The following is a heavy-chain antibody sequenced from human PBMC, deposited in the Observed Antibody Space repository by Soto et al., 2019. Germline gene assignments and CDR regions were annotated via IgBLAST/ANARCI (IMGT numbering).Heavy chain of an antibody. D-gene: IGHD5-18*01. CDR2: IYYSGST. CDR3: ARVGRAYTYGYRAFDI. J-gene: IGHJ3*02. V-gene: IGHV4-61*01. CDR1: GGSVSSGSYY. Sequence: PSETLSLTCTVSGGSVSSGSYYWSWIRQPPGKGLEWIGYIYYSGSTNYNPSLKSRVTISVDTSKNQFSLKLSSVTAADTAVYYCARVGRAYTYGYRAFDIWGQGTMVTVSS.